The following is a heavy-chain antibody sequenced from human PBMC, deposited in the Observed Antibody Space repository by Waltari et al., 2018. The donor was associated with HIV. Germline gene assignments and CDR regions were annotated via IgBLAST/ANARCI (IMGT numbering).Heavy chain of an antibody. CDR2: IKSKTDGGTT. V-gene: IGHV3-15*01. J-gene: IGHJ4*02. CDR3: TTPLRYFDWLFFFDY. Sequence: SWVRQAPGKGLEWVGRIKSKTDGGTTDYAAPVKGRFTISRDDSKNTLYLQMNSLKTEDTAVYYCTTPLRYFDWLFFFDYWGQGTLVTVSS. D-gene: IGHD3-9*01.